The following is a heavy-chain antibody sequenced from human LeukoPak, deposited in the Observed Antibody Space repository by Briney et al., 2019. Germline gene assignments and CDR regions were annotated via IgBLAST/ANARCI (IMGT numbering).Heavy chain of an antibody. J-gene: IGHJ4*02. D-gene: IGHD1-26*01. CDR3: ARGPLGPTQEPGVYYFDY. CDR1: GGSISSSSYY. Sequence: SSETLSLTCTVSGGSISSSSYYWGWIRQPPGKGLEWIGEINHSGSTNYNPSLKSRVTISVDTSKNQFSLKLSSVTAADTAVYYCARGPLGPTQEPGVYYFDYWGQGTLVTVSS. CDR2: INHSGST. V-gene: IGHV4-39*07.